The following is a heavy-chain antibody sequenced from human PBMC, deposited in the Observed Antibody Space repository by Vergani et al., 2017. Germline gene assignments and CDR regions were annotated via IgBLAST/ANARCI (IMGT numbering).Heavy chain of an antibody. D-gene: IGHD5-24*01. J-gene: IGHJ4*02. CDR2: IYYSGST. Sequence: QVQLQESGPGLVKPSQTLSLTCTVSGGSISSGGYYWSWIRQPPGKGLEWIGYIYYSGSTNYNPSLKSRVTISVDTSKNQFSLKLSSVTAADTAVYYCARDPSRDGYNTGRGFDYWGQGTLVTVSS. CDR1: GGSISSGGYY. CDR3: ARDPSRDGYNTGRGFDY. V-gene: IGHV4-61*08.